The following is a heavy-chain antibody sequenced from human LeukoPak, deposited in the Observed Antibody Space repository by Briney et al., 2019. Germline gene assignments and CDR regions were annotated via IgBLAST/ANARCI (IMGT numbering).Heavy chain of an antibody. CDR3: ARDRKYSGWYWDYYYYMDV. V-gene: IGHV1-18*01. J-gene: IGHJ6*03. CDR2: ISTYNNNT. Sequence: ASVKVSCKASGYTFTSYGITWVRQAPGQGLECMGWISTYNNNTNYSQKLQGRVTMTTDTSTSTAYMELRSLRSDDTAVYYCARDRKYSGWYWDYYYYMDVWGKGTTVTISS. D-gene: IGHD6-19*01. CDR1: GYTFTSYG.